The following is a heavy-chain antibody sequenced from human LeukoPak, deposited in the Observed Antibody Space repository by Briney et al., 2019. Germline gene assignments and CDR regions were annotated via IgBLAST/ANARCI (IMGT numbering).Heavy chain of an antibody. V-gene: IGHV3-48*03. J-gene: IGHJ4*02. CDR3: ARTFSAMVPYYFDY. D-gene: IGHD5-18*01. CDR2: ISSSGSTI. Sequence: GGSLRLSCAASGFTFSSYAMHWVRQAPGKGLEWVSYISSSGSTIYYADSVKGRFTISRDNAKNSLYLQMNSLRAEDTAVYYCARTFSAMVPYYFDYWGQGTLVTVSS. CDR1: GFTFSSYA.